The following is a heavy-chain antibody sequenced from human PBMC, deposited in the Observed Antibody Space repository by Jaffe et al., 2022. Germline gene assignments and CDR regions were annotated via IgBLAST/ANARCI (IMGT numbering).Heavy chain of an antibody. Sequence: EVQLVESGGGLVQPGGSLRLSCAASGFTFSSYSMNWVRQAPGKGLEWVSYISSSSSTIYYADSVKGRFTISRDNAKNSLYLQMNSLRAEDTAVYYCARVPADIPTEYYFDYWGQGTLVTVSS. J-gene: IGHJ4*02. D-gene: IGHD2-15*01. V-gene: IGHV3-48*01. CDR3: ARVPADIPTEYYFDY. CDR1: GFTFSSYS. CDR2: ISSSSSTI.